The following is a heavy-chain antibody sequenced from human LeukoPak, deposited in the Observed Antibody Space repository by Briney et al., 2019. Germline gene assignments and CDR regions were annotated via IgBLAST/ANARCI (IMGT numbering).Heavy chain of an antibody. CDR1: GGSISSSNW. J-gene: IGHJ4*02. V-gene: IGHV4-4*02. Sequence: PSGTLSLTCAVSGGSISSSNWWSWVRQPPGKALEWIGYIYYSGSTYYNPSLKSRVTISVDTSKNQFSLKLSSVTAADTAVYYCARDHTAIHDYWGQGTLVTVSS. CDR2: IYYSGST. D-gene: IGHD5-18*01. CDR3: ARDHTAIHDY.